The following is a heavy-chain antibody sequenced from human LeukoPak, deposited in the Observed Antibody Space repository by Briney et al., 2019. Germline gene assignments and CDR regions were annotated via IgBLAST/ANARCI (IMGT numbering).Heavy chain of an antibody. CDR1: GYTFTSYG. J-gene: IGHJ3*02. CDR3: ARGGYWDQLRMGDAFDI. CDR2: ISAYNGNT. Sequence: ASVKVSCKASGYTFTSYGISWVRQAPGQGLEWMGWISAYNGNTNYAQKFQGRVTMTTDTSTSTAYMDLRSLRSDDTAVYFCARGGYWDQLRMGDAFDIWGQGSMVTVSS. D-gene: IGHD2-2*01. V-gene: IGHV1-18*01.